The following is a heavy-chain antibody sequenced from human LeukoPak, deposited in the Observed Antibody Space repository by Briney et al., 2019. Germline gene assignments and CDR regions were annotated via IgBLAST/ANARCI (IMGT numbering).Heavy chain of an antibody. J-gene: IGHJ4*02. D-gene: IGHD3-10*01. CDR2: IYSGSST. V-gene: IGHV3-66*04. Sequence: GGSLRLSCAASSFALSSSYMTWVRQAPGKGLEGVSIIYSGSSTYYADSVKGRFTISRDISKNTLYLQMNRLRAEDTAVYYCARLPAGDYWGQGTLVTVSS. CDR3: ARLPAGDY. CDR1: SFALSSSY.